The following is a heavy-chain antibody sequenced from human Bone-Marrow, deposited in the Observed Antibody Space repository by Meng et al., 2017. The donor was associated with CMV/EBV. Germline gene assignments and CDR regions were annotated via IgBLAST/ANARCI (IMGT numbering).Heavy chain of an antibody. Sequence: SETLSLTCAAYGGSFSGYYWSWIRQPPGKGLEWIGEINHSGSTNYNPSLKSRVTITVDTSKNQFSLKLRSVTAADTAVYYCARAHADSYYYYGMDVWGQGTTVTVSS. J-gene: IGHJ6*02. CDR3: ARAHADSYYYYGMDV. CDR1: GGSFSGYY. D-gene: IGHD4-17*01. CDR2: INHSGST. V-gene: IGHV4-34*01.